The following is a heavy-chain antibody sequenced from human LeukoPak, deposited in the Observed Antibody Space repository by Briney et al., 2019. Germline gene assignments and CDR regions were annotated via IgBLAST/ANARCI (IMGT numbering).Heavy chain of an antibody. Sequence: GGSLRLSCAASGFTFSSYEMNWVRQAPGKGLEWVSYISSSGSTIYYADSVKGRFTISRDNAKNSLYLQMNSLRAEDTAVYYCAELGITMIGGVWGKGTTVATSS. CDR2: ISSSGSTI. CDR1: GFTFSSYE. V-gene: IGHV3-48*03. CDR3: AELGITMIGGV. D-gene: IGHD3-10*02. J-gene: IGHJ6*04.